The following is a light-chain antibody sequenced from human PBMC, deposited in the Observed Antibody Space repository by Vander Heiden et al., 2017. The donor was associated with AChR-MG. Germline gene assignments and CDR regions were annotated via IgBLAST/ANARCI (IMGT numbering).Light chain of an antibody. CDR2: SNN. J-gene: IGLJ3*02. Sequence: SVLTQTPSASGTPGQRFTISCSGSNSTIGSNTVSWYQQLPGTAPKLLIYSNNQRPSGVPDRFSGSKSGTSASLAISGLQSEDEADYYCATWDDSLNGWVFGGGTKMTVL. CDR3: ATWDDSLNGWV. CDR1: NSTIGSNT. V-gene: IGLV1-44*01.